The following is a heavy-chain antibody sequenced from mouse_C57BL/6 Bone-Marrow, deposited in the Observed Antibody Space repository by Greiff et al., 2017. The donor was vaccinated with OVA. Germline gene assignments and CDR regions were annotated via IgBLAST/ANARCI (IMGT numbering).Heavy chain of an antibody. J-gene: IGHJ2*01. CDR3: ARWGTTVGLYYFDY. CDR2: IDPSDSYT. CDR1: GYTFTSYW. V-gene: IGHV1-50*01. D-gene: IGHD1-1*01. Sequence: QVQLKQPGAELVKPGASVKLSCKASGYTFTSYWMQWVKQRPGQGLEWIGEIDPSDSYTNYNQKFKGKATLTVDTSSSTAYMQLSSLTSEDSAVYYCARWGTTVGLYYFDYWGQGTTLTVSS.